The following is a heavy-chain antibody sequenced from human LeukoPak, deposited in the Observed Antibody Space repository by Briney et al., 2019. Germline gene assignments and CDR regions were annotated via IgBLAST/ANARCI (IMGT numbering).Heavy chain of an antibody. Sequence: GGSLRLSCAASGFTFSSYSMNWVRQAPGKGLEWVSSISSSTSYIYYADSVKGRFTISRDNAKNSLYLQMNSLRAEDTAVYYCARGPPHIVPTRGGGYDYWGQGTLVIVSS. CDR2: ISSSTSYI. V-gene: IGHV3-21*01. CDR1: GFTFSSYS. CDR3: ARGPPHIVPTRGGGYDY. D-gene: IGHD5-12*01. J-gene: IGHJ4*02.